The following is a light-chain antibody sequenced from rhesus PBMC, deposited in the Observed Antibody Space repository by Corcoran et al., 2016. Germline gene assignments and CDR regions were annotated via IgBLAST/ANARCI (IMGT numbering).Light chain of an antibody. Sequence: DIQMTQSPSSLSASVGDKVTITCRASQGISSWLAWYQQKPGKAPKLLIYKASSLQSGVPARFSGSGSGTDFTLTISSLQPEDFTTYYCLQYSRSRTFGQGTKVEIK. CDR3: LQYSRSRT. V-gene: IGKV1-22*01. CDR2: KAS. CDR1: QGISSW. J-gene: IGKJ1*01.